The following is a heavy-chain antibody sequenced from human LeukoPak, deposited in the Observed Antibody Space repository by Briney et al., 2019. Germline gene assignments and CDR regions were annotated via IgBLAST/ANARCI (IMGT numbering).Heavy chain of an antibody. V-gene: IGHV3-30*02. CDR3: ARDFDDVNGDYCYIPDF. CDR2: IRYDATKK. CDR1: GFKLSRNG. D-gene: IGHD2-21*02. Sequence: PGGSLRLSCAASGFKLSRNGMHWVRQAPGKGLEGVAFIRYDATKKFYGDSVRGRFTISRDDSKNTLYLQMNNLRHEDTAVYFCARDFDDVNGDYCYIPDFWGQGVLVTVSS. J-gene: IGHJ4*02.